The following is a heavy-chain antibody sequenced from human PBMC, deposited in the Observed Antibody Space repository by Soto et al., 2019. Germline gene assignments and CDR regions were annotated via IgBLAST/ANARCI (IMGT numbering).Heavy chain of an antibody. D-gene: IGHD3-10*01. V-gene: IGHV3-48*01. J-gene: IGHJ6*02. CDR3: ARGLWFGNRLYYYYGMDV. Sequence: GGSLRLSCAASGFTFSSYSMNWVRQAPGKGLEWVSYISSSSSTIYYADSVKGRFTISRDNAKNSLYLQMNSLRAEDTAVYYCARGLWFGNRLYYYYGMDVWGQGTTVTVSS. CDR1: GFTFSSYS. CDR2: ISSSSSTI.